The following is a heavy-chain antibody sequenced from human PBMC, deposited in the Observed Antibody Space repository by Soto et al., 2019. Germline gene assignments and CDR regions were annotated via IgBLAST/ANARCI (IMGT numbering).Heavy chain of an antibody. J-gene: IGHJ4*02. CDR2: ISYDGSNK. V-gene: IGHV3-30*03. D-gene: IGHD3-22*01. CDR1: GFTFSSYG. Sequence: GGSLRLSCAASGFTFSSYGMHWVRQAPGKGLEWVAVISYDGSNKYYADSVKGRFTISRDNAKNTLYLQMNSLRAEDTAVYYCARGNRYYDSSGYTDYWGLGTVVTVSS. CDR3: ARGNRYYDSSGYTDY.